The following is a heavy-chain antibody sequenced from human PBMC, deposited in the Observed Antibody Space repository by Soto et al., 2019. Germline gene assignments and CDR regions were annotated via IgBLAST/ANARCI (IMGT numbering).Heavy chain of an antibody. D-gene: IGHD6-13*01. J-gene: IGHJ4*02. CDR2: ISGSGVST. CDR1: GFTFSSYA. Sequence: GGSLRLSCAASGFTFSSYAMSWVRQAPGKGLEWVSAISGSGVSTYYADSVKGRFTISRDNSKNTLYLQMNSLRAEDTAVYYCAKDWESIAAALYYFDYWGQGTLVTVSS. CDR3: AKDWESIAAALYYFDY. V-gene: IGHV3-23*01.